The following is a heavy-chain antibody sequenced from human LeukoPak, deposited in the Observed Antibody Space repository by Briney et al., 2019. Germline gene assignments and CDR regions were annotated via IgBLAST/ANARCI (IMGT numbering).Heavy chain of an antibody. CDR2: ISYDGSNK. J-gene: IGHJ4*02. V-gene: IGHV3-30-3*01. D-gene: IGHD3-22*01. CDR1: GFTFSSYA. CDR3: ARGEVDTMIVVVTLDY. Sequence: GGSLGLSCAASGFTFSSYAMHWVRQAPGKGLVWVAVISYDGSNKYYADSVKGRFTISRDNSKNTLYLQMNSLRAEDTAVYYCARGEVDTMIVVVTLDYWGQGTLVTVSS.